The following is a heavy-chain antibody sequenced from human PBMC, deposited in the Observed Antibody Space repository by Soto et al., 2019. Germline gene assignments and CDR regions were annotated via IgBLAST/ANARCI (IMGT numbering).Heavy chain of an antibody. CDR2: IDPSDSYT. V-gene: IGHV5-10-1*01. CDR1: GYSFTISC. J-gene: IGHJ4*02. Sequence: GESLRISCEGSGYSFTISCISWVRQMPGKGLEWMGRIDPSDSYTNYSPSFQGDVTISADKSISTAYLQWSSLKASDTAMYYCATDSSELRRDYWGQGTLVTVSS. CDR3: ATDSSELRRDY. D-gene: IGHD1-7*01.